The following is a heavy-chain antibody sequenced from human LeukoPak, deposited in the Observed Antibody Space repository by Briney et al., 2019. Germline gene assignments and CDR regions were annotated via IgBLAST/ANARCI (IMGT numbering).Heavy chain of an antibody. D-gene: IGHD5-18*01. CDR3: ARTRGYSYGEFDY. CDR2: ISSSGSPI. CDR1: GFTFSDYY. V-gene: IGHV3-11*01. J-gene: IGHJ4*02. Sequence: TTGGSLRLSCAASGFTFSDYYMSWIRQAPGKGLEWVSYISSSGSPIYYADSVKGRFTISRDNAKNSLYLQMNSLRAEDTAVYYCARTRGYSYGEFDYWGQGTLVTVSS.